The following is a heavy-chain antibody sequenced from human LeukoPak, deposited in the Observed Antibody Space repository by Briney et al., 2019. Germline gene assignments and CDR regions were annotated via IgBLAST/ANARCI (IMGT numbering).Heavy chain of an antibody. CDR1: GFTFSSYS. CDR3: ARDSIAANYYYMDV. V-gene: IGHV3-21*01. Sequence: GGSLRLSCAASGFTFSSYSMNWVRQAPGKGLEWVSSISSSSSYIYYADSVKGRFTISRDNAKNSLYLQMNSLRAEDTAVYYCARDSIAANYYYMDVWGKGTAVTVSS. CDR2: ISSSSSYI. D-gene: IGHD6-25*01. J-gene: IGHJ6*03.